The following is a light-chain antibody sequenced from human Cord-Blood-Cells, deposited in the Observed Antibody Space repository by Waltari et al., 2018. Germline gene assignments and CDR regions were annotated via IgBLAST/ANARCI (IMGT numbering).Light chain of an antibody. CDR1: QGIRND. Sequence: AIQMSQSPSSRSAYVGDRVTITCRASQGIRNDLGWYQQKPGKAPKLLIYAASRLQSGVPSRFSGSGSGTDFTLTISSLQPEDFATYYCLQDYNYPRTFGQGTKVEIK. V-gene: IGKV1-6*01. J-gene: IGKJ1*01. CDR3: LQDYNYPRT. CDR2: AAS.